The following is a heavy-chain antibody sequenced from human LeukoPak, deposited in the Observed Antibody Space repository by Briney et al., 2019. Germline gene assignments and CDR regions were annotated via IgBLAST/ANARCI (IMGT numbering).Heavy chain of an antibody. CDR1: GYTFTSYA. Sequence: ASVKVSCKASGYTFTSYAMNWVRQAPGQGLEWMGWINTNTGNPTYAQGFTGRLVFSLDTSVSTAYLQISSLKAEDTAVYYCARDRGTLWFGELLDYYGMDVWGQGTTVTVSS. V-gene: IGHV7-4-1*02. J-gene: IGHJ6*02. D-gene: IGHD3-10*01. CDR3: ARDRGTLWFGELLDYYGMDV. CDR2: INTNTGNP.